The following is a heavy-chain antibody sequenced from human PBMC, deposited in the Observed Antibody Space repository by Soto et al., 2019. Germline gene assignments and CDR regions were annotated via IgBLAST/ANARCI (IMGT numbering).Heavy chain of an antibody. J-gene: IGHJ6*02. CDR1: GFTFSSYG. Sequence: QVQLVESGGGVVQPGRSLRLSCAASGFTFSSYGMHWVRQAPGKGLEWVADISYDGSNKYYADSVKGRFSISRDNSKNTLYLQMNSLRAEDTAVYYCAKSVRLYSSVPPPYYYYGMDVWGQGTTVTVSS. V-gene: IGHV3-30*18. CDR3: AKSVRLYSSVPPPYYYYGMDV. D-gene: IGHD2-8*01. CDR2: ISYDGSNK.